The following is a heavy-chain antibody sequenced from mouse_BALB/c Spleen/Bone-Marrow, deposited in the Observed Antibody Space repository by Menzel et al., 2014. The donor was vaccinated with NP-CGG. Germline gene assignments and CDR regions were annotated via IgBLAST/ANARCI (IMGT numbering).Heavy chain of an antibody. J-gene: IGHJ2*01. Sequence: QVQLQQSGAELAKPGASVKMSCKASGYTFTNYWMHWVKQRPGQGLEWIGYINPSTGYTEYNQRFKYKATLTADKSSSTAYMQLSSLTSEDSAVYHCARIYYYGRDYWGQGTTLTVSS. D-gene: IGHD1-1*01. CDR1: GYTFTNYW. CDR2: INPSTGYT. CDR3: ARIYYYGRDY. V-gene: IGHV1-7*01.